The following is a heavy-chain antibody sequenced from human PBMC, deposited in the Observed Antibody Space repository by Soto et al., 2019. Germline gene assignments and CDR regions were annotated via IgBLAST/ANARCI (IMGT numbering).Heavy chain of an antibody. J-gene: IGHJ5*02. CDR1: GFTVSSNY. CDR2: IYSGGST. V-gene: IGHV3-53*04. CDR3: AREVCHGWFDP. Sequence: EVQLVESGGGLVQPGGSLRLSCAASGFTVSSNYMSWVRQAPGKGLEWVSVIYSGGSTYYADSVKGRFTTSRHNSKNTLYLQMNSLRAEDTAVYYCAREVCHGWFDPWGQGTLVTVSS.